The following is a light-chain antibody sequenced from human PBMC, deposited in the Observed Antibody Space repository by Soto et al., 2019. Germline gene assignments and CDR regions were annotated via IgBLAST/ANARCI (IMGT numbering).Light chain of an antibody. CDR3: QPYGDSTFT. CDR1: LSVTTNY. V-gene: IGKV3-20*01. Sequence: EIVLTQSPGTLSLSPGERATLSCRASLSVTTNYLAWYQQKPGQAPRLLIYGASSRASGVPDRFSGSGSGTDFSLTITRLEPEDFAVYYCQPYGDSTFTLGTGTNVDIE. CDR2: GAS. J-gene: IGKJ3*01.